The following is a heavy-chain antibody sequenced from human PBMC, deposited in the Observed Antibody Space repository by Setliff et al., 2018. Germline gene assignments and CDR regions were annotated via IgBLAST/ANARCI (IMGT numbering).Heavy chain of an antibody. Sequence: GGSLRLSCAASGFTFPNHGMHWVRQAPGKGLEWVTFIRHDGNNKYYRDSVRGRFAISRDNSKNTVYLQMNSLRPEDTAVYFCARDVYDFRTGQGGPWGQGTQVTVSS. CDR2: IRHDGNNK. V-gene: IGHV3-30*02. J-gene: IGHJ5*02. D-gene: IGHD3-3*01. CDR1: GFTFPNHG. CDR3: ARDVYDFRTGQGGP.